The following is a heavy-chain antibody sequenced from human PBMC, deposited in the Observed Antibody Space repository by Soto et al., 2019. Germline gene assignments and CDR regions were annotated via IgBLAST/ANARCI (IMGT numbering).Heavy chain of an antibody. CDR2: ISSSSYI. CDR3: ARAKDTAMVYYYYGMDV. Sequence: GGSLRLSCAASGFTFSSYSMNWVRQAPGKGLEWVSSISSSSYIYYADSVKGRFTISRDNAKNSLYLQMNSLRAEDTAGYYCARAKDTAMVYYYYGMDVWGQGTTVTVSS. J-gene: IGHJ6*02. V-gene: IGHV3-21*01. CDR1: GFTFSSYS. D-gene: IGHD5-18*01.